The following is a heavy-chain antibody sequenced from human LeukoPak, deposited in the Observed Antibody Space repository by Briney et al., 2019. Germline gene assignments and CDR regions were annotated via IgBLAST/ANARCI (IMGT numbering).Heavy chain of an antibody. Sequence: GGSLRLSCAASGFTFDDYGMSWVRQAPGKGLEWVSGINWNGGSTGYADSLKGRFTISRDNAKNSLYLQMNSLGGEDTALYYCGRVDPVLRYFDGQGALYFDYWGQGTLVTVSS. CDR2: INWNGGST. V-gene: IGHV3-20*04. D-gene: IGHD3-9*01. CDR1: GFTFDDYG. CDR3: GRVDPVLRYFDGQGALYFDY. J-gene: IGHJ4*02.